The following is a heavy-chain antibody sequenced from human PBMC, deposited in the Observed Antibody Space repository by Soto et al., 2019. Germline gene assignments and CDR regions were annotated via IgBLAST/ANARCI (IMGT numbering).Heavy chain of an antibody. V-gene: IGHV3-30*03. CDR1: GFTFSSYG. D-gene: IGHD2-8*01. CDR3: ASTIYCSNGVCHGSLDY. Sequence: GGSLRLSCAASGFTFSSYGMHWVRQAPGKGLEWVAVISYDGSNKYYADSVKGRFTISRDNSKNTLYLQINSLRAEDTAVYYCASTIYCSNGVCHGSLDYWGQGTLVTVSS. CDR2: ISYDGSNK. J-gene: IGHJ4*02.